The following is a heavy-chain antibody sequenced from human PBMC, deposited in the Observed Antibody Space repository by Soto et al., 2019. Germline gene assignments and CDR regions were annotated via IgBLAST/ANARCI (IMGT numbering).Heavy chain of an antibody. CDR1: GFTFSNAW. V-gene: IGHV3-15*01. CDR3: TTKLTVTRPMLDY. CDR2: IKSKADGGTT. Sequence: PGVSLRLSCAASGFTFSNAWMSWVRQAPGKGLEWVGRIKSKADGGTTDYAAPVKGRFTISRDDSKNTLYLQMNSLKTEDTAMYYCTTKLTVTRPMLDYWGQGTLVTV. J-gene: IGHJ4*02. D-gene: IGHD4-17*01.